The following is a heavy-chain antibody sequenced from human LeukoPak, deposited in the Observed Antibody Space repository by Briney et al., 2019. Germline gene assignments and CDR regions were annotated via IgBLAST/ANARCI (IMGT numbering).Heavy chain of an antibody. Sequence: GGSLRLSCAASGFTFSSYAMSWVRQAPGKGLEWVSAISGGGGSTYYADSVKGRFTISRDNSKYTLYLQMNSLRAEDTAVYYCAKRTSNWNYFDYWGQGTLVTVSS. V-gene: IGHV3-23*01. CDR3: AKRTSNWNYFDY. J-gene: IGHJ4*02. CDR2: ISGGGGST. CDR1: GFTFSSYA. D-gene: IGHD1-20*01.